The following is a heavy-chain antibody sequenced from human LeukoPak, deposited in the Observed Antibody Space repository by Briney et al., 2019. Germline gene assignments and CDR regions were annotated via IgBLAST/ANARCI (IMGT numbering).Heavy chain of an antibody. CDR1: GGSFSGYY. Sequence: PSETLSLTCAVYGGSFSGYYWSWIRQPPGKGLEWIEEINHSGSTNYNPSLKSRVTISVDTSKNQFSLKLSSVTAADTAVYYCARETGIRGYCSSTSCSYYMDVWGKGTTVTVSS. CDR3: ARETGIRGYCSSTSCSYYMDV. D-gene: IGHD2-2*01. J-gene: IGHJ6*03. CDR2: INHSGST. V-gene: IGHV4-34*01.